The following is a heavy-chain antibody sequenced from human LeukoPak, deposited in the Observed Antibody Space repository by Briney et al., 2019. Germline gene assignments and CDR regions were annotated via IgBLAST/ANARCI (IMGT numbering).Heavy chain of an antibody. CDR3: ARDLLGYNYYYMDV. D-gene: IGHD3-16*02. Sequence: GGSLRLSCAASGFTVSSSYMIWVRQAPGKGLEWVSVIYSGGYTYYADSVKGRFTISRDNAKNSLYLQMNSVRAEDTAVYYCARDLLGYNYYYMDVWGKGTTVTVSS. CDR2: IYSGGYT. J-gene: IGHJ6*03. CDR1: GFTVSSSY. V-gene: IGHV3-53*01.